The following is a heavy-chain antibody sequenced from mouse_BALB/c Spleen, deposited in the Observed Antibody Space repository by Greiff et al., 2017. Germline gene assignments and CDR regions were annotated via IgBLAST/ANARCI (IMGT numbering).Heavy chain of an antibody. CDR3: ARWRELGGPWFAY. CDR1: GYTFSSYW. J-gene: IGHJ3*01. V-gene: IGHV1-9*01. D-gene: IGHD4-1*01. CDR2: ILPGSGST. Sequence: QVQLQQSGAELMKPGASVKISCKATGYTFSSYWIEWVKQRPGHGLEWIGEILPGSGSTNYNEKFKGKATFTADTSSNTAYMQLSSLTSEDSAVYYCARWRELGGPWFAYWGQGTLVTVSA.